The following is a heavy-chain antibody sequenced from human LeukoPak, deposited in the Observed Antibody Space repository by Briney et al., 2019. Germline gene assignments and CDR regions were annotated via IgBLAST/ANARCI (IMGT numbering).Heavy chain of an antibody. D-gene: IGHD1-26*01. J-gene: IGHJ4*02. V-gene: IGHV3-23*01. CDR1: GFTLSSYA. Sequence: GGSLRLSCAASGFTLSSYAMSWVRQAPGKGLEWVSAISGSGGSTYYADSVKGRFTISRDNSKNTLYLQMNSLRAEDTAVYYCAKDGPYSGSSQGIVYWGQGTLVTVSS. CDR3: AKDGPYSGSSQGIVY. CDR2: ISGSGGST.